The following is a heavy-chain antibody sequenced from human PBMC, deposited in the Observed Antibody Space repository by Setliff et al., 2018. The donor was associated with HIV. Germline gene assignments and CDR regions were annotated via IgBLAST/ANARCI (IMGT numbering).Heavy chain of an antibody. J-gene: IGHJ3*01. CDR1: GFIFKDYA. CDR3: AKAGRGIYYTGGYYYDGFDE. V-gene: IGHV3-15*01. CDR2: IKTKTDGGTT. Sequence: GGSLRLSCRVAGFIFKDYAMHWVRQAPGKGLEWVGRIKTKTDGGTTEYGAPVKGRSTNTAYLEWSSLKASDTAMYYCAKAGRGIYYTGGYYYDGFDEWGQGTMVTVSS. D-gene: IGHD3-22*01.